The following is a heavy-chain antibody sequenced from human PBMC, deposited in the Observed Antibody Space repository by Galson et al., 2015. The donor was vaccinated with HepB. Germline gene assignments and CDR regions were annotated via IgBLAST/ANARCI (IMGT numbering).Heavy chain of an antibody. CDR1: GYSLTSYW. CDR3: ARHGAGVRGDYYYIMDV. V-gene: IGHV5-10-1*01. D-gene: IGHD3-10*01. Sequence: QSGAEVKKPGESLRISCKGSGYSLTSYWISWVRQMPGKGLEWMGRIDPSDSYTNYSPSFQGHVTISADKSISTAYLQWSSLKASDTAMYYCARHGAGVRGDYYYIMDVWGQGTTVTVSS. J-gene: IGHJ6*02. CDR2: IDPSDSYT.